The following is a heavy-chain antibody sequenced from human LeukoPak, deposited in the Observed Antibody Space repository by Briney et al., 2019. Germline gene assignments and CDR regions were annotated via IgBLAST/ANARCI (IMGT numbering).Heavy chain of an antibody. J-gene: IGHJ6*03. CDR1: GGSISSGGYY. Sequence: SETLSLTCTVSGGSISSGGYYWSWIRQHPGKGLEWIGYIYYSGSTYYNPSLESRVTISVDTSKNQFSLKLSSVTAADTAVYYCARDGYYGSGRVSTPRSPPYYYYMDVWGKGTTVTVSS. D-gene: IGHD3-10*01. V-gene: IGHV4-31*03. CDR3: ARDGYYGSGRVSTPRSPPYYYYMDV. CDR2: IYYSGST.